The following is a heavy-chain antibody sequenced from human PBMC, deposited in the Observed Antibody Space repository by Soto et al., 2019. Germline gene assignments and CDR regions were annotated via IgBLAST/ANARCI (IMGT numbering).Heavy chain of an antibody. CDR2: INPNSGGT. Sequence: GASVKVSCKASGYTFTGYYMHWVRQAPGQGLEWMGWINPNSGGTNYAQKFQGRVTMTRDTSISIAYMELSRLRSDDTAVYYCARFRVLLWFGELSGGNYYYGMDVWGQGTTVTVSS. CDR1: GYTFTGYY. D-gene: IGHD3-10*01. CDR3: ARFRVLLWFGELSGGNYYYGMDV. J-gene: IGHJ6*02. V-gene: IGHV1-2*02.